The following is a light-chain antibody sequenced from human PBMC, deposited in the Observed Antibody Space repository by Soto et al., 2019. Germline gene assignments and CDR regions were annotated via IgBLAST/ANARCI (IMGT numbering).Light chain of an antibody. Sequence: QSVLTQPPSVSGAPGQRVTISCTGSSSNIGAGYDVHWYQQLPGTAPKLLIYGNSNRPSGVPDRFSGSKSGTSASLAITGLQAEDEAYYYCQSYDSSSRVFGVGTKLTVL. CDR1: SSNIGAGYD. CDR2: GNS. J-gene: IGLJ2*01. V-gene: IGLV1-40*01. CDR3: QSYDSSSRV.